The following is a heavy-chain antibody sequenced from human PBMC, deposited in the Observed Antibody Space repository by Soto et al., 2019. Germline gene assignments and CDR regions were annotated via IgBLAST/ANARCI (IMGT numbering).Heavy chain of an antibody. V-gene: IGHV5-10-1*01. D-gene: IGHD3-10*01. CDR3: ASRNYPDYYGSGSGYYYYGMDV. J-gene: IGHJ6*02. CDR1: GYSFTIYW. CDR2: IDPSDSYT. Sequence: PGESLKISCKGSGYSFTIYWISWVRQMPGKGLEWMGRIDPSDSYTNYSPSFQGHVTISADKSISTACLQWSSLKASDTAMYYCASRNYPDYYGSGSGYYYYGMDVWGQGTTVTVSS.